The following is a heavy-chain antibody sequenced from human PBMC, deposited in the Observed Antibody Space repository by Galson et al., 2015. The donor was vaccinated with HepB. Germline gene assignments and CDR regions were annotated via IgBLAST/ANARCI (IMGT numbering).Heavy chain of an antibody. V-gene: IGHV4-34*01. CDR1: GGSFSGYY. CDR3: ARGQSSWYRYFQH. D-gene: IGHD6-13*01. CDR2: INHSGST. J-gene: IGHJ1*01. Sequence: ETLSLTCAVYGGSFSGYYWSWIRQPPGKGLEWIGEINHSGSTNYNPSLKSRVTISVDTSKNQFSLKLSSVTAADTAVYYCARGQSSWYRYFQHWGQGTLVTVSS.